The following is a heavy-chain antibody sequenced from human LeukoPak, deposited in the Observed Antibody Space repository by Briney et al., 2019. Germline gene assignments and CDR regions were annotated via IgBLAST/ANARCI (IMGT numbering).Heavy chain of an antibody. D-gene: IGHD3-10*01. Sequence: PSETLSLTCTVSGGSISSGGYYWSWIRQHPGKGLEWIGYIYYSGSTYYNPSLKSRVTISVDTSKNQFSLKLSSVTAADTAVYYCARHGGSGSYWWPSMDVWGQGTTVTVSS. CDR2: IYYSGST. J-gene: IGHJ6*02. CDR1: GGSISSGGYY. CDR3: ARHGGSGSYWWPSMDV. V-gene: IGHV4-31*03.